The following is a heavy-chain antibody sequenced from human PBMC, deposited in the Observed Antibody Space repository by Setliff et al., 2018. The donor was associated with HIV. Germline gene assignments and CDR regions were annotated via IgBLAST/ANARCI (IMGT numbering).Heavy chain of an antibody. J-gene: IGHJ4*02. Sequence: GGSLRLSCAASGFTFSTYWMTWVRQAPGQGLEWVANIQQDRDEIYYLDSVKGRFTISRDNAKNSLYLQMVSLRVEDTAVYYCARDPLPCSSPSCYPPGYFDYWGQGTLVTVSS. CDR2: IQQDRDEI. D-gene: IGHD2-2*01. V-gene: IGHV3-7*01. CDR3: ARDPLPCSSPSCYPPGYFDY. CDR1: GFTFSTYW.